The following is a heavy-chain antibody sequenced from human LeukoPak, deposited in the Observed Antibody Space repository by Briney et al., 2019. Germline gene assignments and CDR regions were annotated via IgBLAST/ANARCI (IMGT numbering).Heavy chain of an antibody. CDR2: IYYSGST. CDR1: GGSISSYY. D-gene: IGHD4-11*01. CDR3: ARTVNGDYYYYYMDV. V-gene: IGHV4-59*01. Sequence: TETLSLTCTVSGGSISSYYWGWIRQPPGKGLEWIGYIYYSGSTNYNPSLKSRVTISVDTSKNQFSLKLSSVTAADTAVYYCARTVNGDYYYYYMDVWGKGTTVTVSS. J-gene: IGHJ6*03.